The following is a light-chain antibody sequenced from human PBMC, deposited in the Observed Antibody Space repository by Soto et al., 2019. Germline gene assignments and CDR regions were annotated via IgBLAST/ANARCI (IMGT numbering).Light chain of an antibody. J-gene: IGKJ1*01. V-gene: IGKV3-20*01. CDR2: GAS. CDR1: QSVSSSY. CDR3: QQYRS. Sequence: EVFLTQSPGTLSLSPGERDTLSCRASQSVSSSYLAWYQQKPGQAPRLLIYGASSRATGIPDRFSGSGSGTDFTLTISRLEPEDFAVYYCQQYRSFGQGTKV.